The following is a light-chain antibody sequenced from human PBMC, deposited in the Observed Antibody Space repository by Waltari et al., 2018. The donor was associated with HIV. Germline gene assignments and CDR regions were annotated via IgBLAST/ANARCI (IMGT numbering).Light chain of an antibody. V-gene: IGKV1-13*02. Sequence: AIQLTQSPPSLSASVNDRVTITCRASQDINSALAWYLQKPGKAPKLLIYDVSTLESGVPSRFSGSGFGTDYTLTISSLQSEDFATYFCQQCHSYPVTFGQGTRLEIK. J-gene: IGKJ5*01. CDR3: QQCHSYPVT. CDR2: DVS. CDR1: QDINSA.